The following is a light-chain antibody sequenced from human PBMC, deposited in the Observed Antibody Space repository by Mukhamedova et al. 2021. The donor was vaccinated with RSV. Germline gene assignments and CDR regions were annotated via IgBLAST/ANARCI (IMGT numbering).Light chain of an antibody. V-gene: IGLV2-11*01. Sequence: CTGTNSDVGGYNYVSWYQQVPGKAPKLMIYDVTKRPSGVPDRFSGSKSGNTASLTISGLQAEDEADYSCCSYAGGYLIIFGGGT. CDR1: NSDVGGYNY. CDR2: DVT. CDR3: CSYAGGYLII. J-gene: IGLJ2*01.